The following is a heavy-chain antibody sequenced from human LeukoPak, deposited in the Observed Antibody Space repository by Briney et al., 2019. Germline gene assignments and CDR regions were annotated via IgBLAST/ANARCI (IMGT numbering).Heavy chain of an antibody. CDR3: ARGGFGMAHGLDYYYYYMDV. J-gene: IGHJ6*03. CDR2: ISSSGGTI. D-gene: IGHD3-16*01. V-gene: IGHV3-48*03. Sequence: GGSLRLSCAASGFTFSSYEMNWVRQAPGKGLEWVSYISSSGGTIYYADSVKGRFTISRDNAKNSLYLQMNSLRAEDTAVYYCARGGFGMAHGLDYYYYYMDVWGKGTTVTVSS. CDR1: GFTFSSYE.